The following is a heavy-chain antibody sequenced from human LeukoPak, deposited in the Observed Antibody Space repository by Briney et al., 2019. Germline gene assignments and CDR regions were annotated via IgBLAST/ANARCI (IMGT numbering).Heavy chain of an antibody. CDR3: ARSSSSGGGDSFDI. D-gene: IGHD2-21*01. Sequence: GGSLRLSCAASGFTFSDYYMSWIRQAPGKGLEWVSYISGSSYYTKYADSVKGRFTISRDNAKNSLYLQMNSLRAEDTAVYYCARSSSSGGGDSFDIWGQGTTVTVSS. V-gene: IGHV3-11*06. CDR2: ISGSSYYT. J-gene: IGHJ3*02. CDR1: GFTFSDYY.